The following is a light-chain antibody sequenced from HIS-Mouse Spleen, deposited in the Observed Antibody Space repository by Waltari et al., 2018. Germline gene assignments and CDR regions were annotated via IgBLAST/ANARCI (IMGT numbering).Light chain of an antibody. Sequence: QSALTQPRSVSGSPGQSVTISCTGTSSDVGGYNYVSWYQQHPGKAPKLMFYDVSKRPSGVPDLFSGSKSGNTASLTISGLQAEDEADYYCCSYAGSYTGVFGTGTKVTVL. V-gene: IGLV2-11*01. CDR1: SSDVGGYNY. CDR2: DVS. J-gene: IGLJ1*01. CDR3: CSYAGSYTGV.